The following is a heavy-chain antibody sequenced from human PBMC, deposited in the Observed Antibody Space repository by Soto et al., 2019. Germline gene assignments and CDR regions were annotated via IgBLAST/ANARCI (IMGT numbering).Heavy chain of an antibody. CDR3: TPVTVAGYDFWYFNL. V-gene: IGHV3-15*01. D-gene: IGHD5-12*01. CDR1: GFTFSNAW. J-gene: IGHJ2*01. Sequence: EVQLVESGGGLVKPGGSLRLSCAASGFTFSNAWMTWVRQAPGKGLEWVGRIKSKTNGGTTDYAAPVNGSFTISRNDSKAPLYLQMNSLKTEDTAVYYCTPVTVAGYDFWYFNLGGRGTLVTVSS. CDR2: IKSKTNGGTT.